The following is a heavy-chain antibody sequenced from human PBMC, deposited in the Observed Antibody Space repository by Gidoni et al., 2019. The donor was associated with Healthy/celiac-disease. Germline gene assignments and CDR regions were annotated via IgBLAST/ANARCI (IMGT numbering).Heavy chain of an antibody. Sequence: QVQLVQSGAEVTKPGSSVKVPCTASGGNFSSYAISWVRQAPGQGLEWMGGIIPIFGTANYAQKFQGRVTITADKSTSTAYMELSSLRSEDTAVYYCARAPTPKKWQFDYWGQGTLVTVSS. CDR1: GGNFSSYA. V-gene: IGHV1-69*06. D-gene: IGHD5-12*01. CDR3: ARAPTPKKWQFDY. CDR2: IIPIFGTA. J-gene: IGHJ4*02.